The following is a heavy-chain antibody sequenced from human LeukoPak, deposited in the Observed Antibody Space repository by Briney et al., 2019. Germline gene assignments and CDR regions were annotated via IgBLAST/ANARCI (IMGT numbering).Heavy chain of an antibody. CDR1: GGSISSGGYY. Sequence: SQTLSLTCTVSGGSISSGGYYWSWIRQHPGKGLEWIGYIYYSGSTYYNPSLKSRVTISVDTSKNQFSLKLSSVTAADTAVYYCARDRDMRTDYWGQGTLVTVSS. J-gene: IGHJ4*02. CDR2: IYYSGST. CDR3: ARDRDMRTDY. V-gene: IGHV4-31*03.